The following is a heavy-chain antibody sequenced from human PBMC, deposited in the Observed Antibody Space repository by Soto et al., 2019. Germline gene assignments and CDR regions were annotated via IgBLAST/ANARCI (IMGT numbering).Heavy chain of an antibody. D-gene: IGHD4-17*01. Sequence: SETLSLTCTVSGGSISSSSYYWGWIRQPPGKGLEWIGSIYYSGSTYYNPSLKSRVTISVDTSKNQFSLKLSSVTAADTAVYYCARGDYGDWSLYNYYYMDVWGKGTTVTAP. CDR3: ARGDYGDWSLYNYYYMDV. CDR2: IYYSGST. J-gene: IGHJ6*03. V-gene: IGHV4-39*07. CDR1: GGSISSSSYY.